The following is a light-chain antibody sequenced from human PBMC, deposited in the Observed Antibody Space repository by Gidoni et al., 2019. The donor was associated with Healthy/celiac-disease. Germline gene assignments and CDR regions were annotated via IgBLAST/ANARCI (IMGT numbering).Light chain of an antibody. Sequence: EIVLTQTPATLSMSPGERATLSCRASQSVSSYLAWYQQKPGQAPRLLIYDASNRATGIPARFSGSGSGTDFTLTISSLEPEDFAVYYCQQHNNWPLTFGRGTKVEIK. J-gene: IGKJ1*01. CDR2: DAS. CDR3: QQHNNWPLT. V-gene: IGKV3-11*01. CDR1: QSVSSY.